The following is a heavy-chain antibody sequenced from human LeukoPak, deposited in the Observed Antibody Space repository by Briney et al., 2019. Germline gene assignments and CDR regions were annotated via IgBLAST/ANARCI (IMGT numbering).Heavy chain of an antibody. CDR1: GYTFTSYG. Sequence: GSVKVSCKASGYTFTSYGISWVRQAPGQGLEWMGWISAYNGNTNYAQKLQGRVTMTTDTSTSTAYMELRSLRSDDTAVYYCAQIAAAGSGPDYWGQGTLVTVSS. V-gene: IGHV1-18*01. CDR3: AQIAAAGSGPDY. CDR2: ISAYNGNT. D-gene: IGHD6-13*01. J-gene: IGHJ4*02.